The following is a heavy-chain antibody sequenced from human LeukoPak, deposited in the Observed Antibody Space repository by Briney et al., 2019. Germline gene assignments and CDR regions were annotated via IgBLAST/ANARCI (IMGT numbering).Heavy chain of an antibody. CDR1: GFTFSSYA. Sequence: GGSLRLSCAASGFTFSSYAMHWVRQAPGKGLEWVAVISYDGSNKYYADSVEGRFTISRDNSKNTLYLQMNSLRAEDTAVYYCARGRLIGGVIASYGMDVWGQGTTVTVSS. V-gene: IGHV3-30*04. J-gene: IGHJ6*02. CDR3: ARGRLIGGVIASYGMDV. D-gene: IGHD3-16*02. CDR2: ISYDGSNK.